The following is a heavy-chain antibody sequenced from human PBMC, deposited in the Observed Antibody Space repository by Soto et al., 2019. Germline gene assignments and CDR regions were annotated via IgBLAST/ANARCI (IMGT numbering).Heavy chain of an antibody. D-gene: IGHD5-18*01. CDR3: ARGYQTVDVDF. CDR2: ISYDEISK. Sequence: QVQLVESGGGVVQPGKSLRLSCAASGFTFSAYAVHWVRRAPGKGLEWVAVISYDEISKYYADSVKCRFTISRDNSKNPLYLQMNSLRSEDTAVYYCARGYQTVDVDFWGQGTLVTVSS. CDR1: GFTFSAYA. V-gene: IGHV3-30-3*01. J-gene: IGHJ4*02.